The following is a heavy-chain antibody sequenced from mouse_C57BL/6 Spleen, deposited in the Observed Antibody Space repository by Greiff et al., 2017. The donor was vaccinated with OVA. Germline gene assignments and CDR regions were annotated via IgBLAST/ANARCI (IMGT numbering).Heavy chain of an antibody. Sequence: EVKLVESGGGLVQPGGSLSLSCAASGFTFTDYYMSWVRQPPGKALEWLGFIRNKANGYTTEYSASVKGRFTISRDNSQSILYLQMNALRAEDSATDYCARSVTGTKYYYAMDYWGQGTSVTVSS. D-gene: IGHD4-1*01. CDR3: ARSVTGTKYYYAMDY. CDR1: GFTFTDYY. J-gene: IGHJ4*01. V-gene: IGHV7-3*01. CDR2: IRNKANGYTT.